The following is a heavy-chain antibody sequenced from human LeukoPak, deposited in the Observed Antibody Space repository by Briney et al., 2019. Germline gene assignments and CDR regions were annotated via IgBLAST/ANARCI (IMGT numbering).Heavy chain of an antibody. V-gene: IGHV4-59*01. CDR1: GGSISSYY. CDR3: ARAVVPAALYYYYYMDV. CDR2: LDYSGST. D-gene: IGHD2-2*01. Sequence: SETLSLTCTVSGGSISSYYGTWIRQPPGKGLEWIGYLDYSGSTNYNPSLKSRVTISVDTSKNQFSLKVSSVTAADTAVYYCARAVVPAALYYYYYMDVWGKGTTVTISS. J-gene: IGHJ6*03.